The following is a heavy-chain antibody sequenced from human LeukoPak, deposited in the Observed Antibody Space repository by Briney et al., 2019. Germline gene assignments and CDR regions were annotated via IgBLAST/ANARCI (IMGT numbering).Heavy chain of an antibody. J-gene: IGHJ1*01. D-gene: IGHD4-17*01. CDR1: GYTFTSYY. CDR3: ARTLYGEPGLAEYFQH. Sequence: GASVKVSCKASGYTFTSYYMHWVRQAPGQGLEWMGIVNPSGGSTSYAQKFQGRVTMTRDMSTSTVYMELSSLRSEDTAVYYCARTLYGEPGLAEYFQHWGQGTLVTVSS. V-gene: IGHV1-46*01. CDR2: VNPSGGST.